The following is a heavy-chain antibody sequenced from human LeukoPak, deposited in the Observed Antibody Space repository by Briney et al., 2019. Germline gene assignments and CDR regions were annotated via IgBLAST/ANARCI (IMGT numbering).Heavy chain of an antibody. CDR1: GGSISSSSYY. D-gene: IGHD5-18*01. CDR2: IYYSGST. J-gene: IGHJ4*02. V-gene: IGHV4-39*07. Sequence: SETLSLTCTVSGGSISSSSYYWGWIRQPPGKGLEWIGSIYYSGSTYYNPSLKSRVTISVDTSKNQFSLKLSSVTAADTAVYYCARGHSYGKDPADYWGQGTLVTVSS. CDR3: ARGHSYGKDPADY.